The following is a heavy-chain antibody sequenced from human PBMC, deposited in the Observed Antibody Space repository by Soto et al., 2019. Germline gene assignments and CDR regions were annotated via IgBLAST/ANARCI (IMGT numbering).Heavy chain of an antibody. CDR3: ARVSSPFGY. CDR2: IYSSGNT. Sequence: EVQLVETGGSLIQPGGSLRLSCAVSGSTVRSNYMSWVRQAPGKGLEWVSIIYSSGNTYYADSVKGRFTMSRDTSNNTVFLQMSSLRAEDTAVYYCARVSSPFGYWGQGTLVTVSS. V-gene: IGHV3-53*02. D-gene: IGHD3-16*01. CDR1: GSTVRSNY. J-gene: IGHJ4*02.